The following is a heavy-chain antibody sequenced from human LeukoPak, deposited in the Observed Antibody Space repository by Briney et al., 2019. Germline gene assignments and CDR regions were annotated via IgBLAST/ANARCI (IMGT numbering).Heavy chain of an antibody. V-gene: IGHV1-2*02. Sequence: ASVKVSCKTSGYTFTDFYIHWVRQAPGQGLEWMGWINPNSGGTNYAQKFEGRVTMTRDTSISTAYMELSRLRSDDTAVYYCAGSDTAMVISPWGQGTLVTVSS. CDR3: AGSDTAMVISP. CDR2: INPNSGGT. J-gene: IGHJ5*02. D-gene: IGHD5-18*01. CDR1: GYTFTDFY.